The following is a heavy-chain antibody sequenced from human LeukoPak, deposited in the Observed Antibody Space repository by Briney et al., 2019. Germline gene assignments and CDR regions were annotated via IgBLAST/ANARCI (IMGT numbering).Heavy chain of an antibody. D-gene: IGHD3-3*01. CDR3: ARRGDFWSGYPPYYYYGMDV. CDR2: IYYSGST. Sequence: PSETLSLTCTVSGGSMSPYHWGWIRQPPGKGLEWIGSIYYSGSTYYNPSLKSRVTISVDTSKNQFSLKLSSVTAADTAVYYCARRGDFWSGYPPYYYYGMDVWGQGTTVTVSS. V-gene: IGHV4-39*01. J-gene: IGHJ6*02. CDR1: GGSMSPYH.